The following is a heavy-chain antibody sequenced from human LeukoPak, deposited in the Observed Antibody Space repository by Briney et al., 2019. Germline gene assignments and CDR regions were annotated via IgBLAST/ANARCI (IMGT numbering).Heavy chain of an antibody. Sequence: SVKVSCKASGGTFSSYAISWVRQAPGQGLEWMGRIIPILGIANYAQKFQGRVTITADKSTSTAYMELSSLRSDDTAVYYCARDRKLGVVIMDYWGQGTLVTVSS. CDR1: GGTFSSYA. D-gene: IGHD3-3*01. V-gene: IGHV1-69*04. CDR3: ARDRKLGVVIMDY. J-gene: IGHJ4*02. CDR2: IIPILGIA.